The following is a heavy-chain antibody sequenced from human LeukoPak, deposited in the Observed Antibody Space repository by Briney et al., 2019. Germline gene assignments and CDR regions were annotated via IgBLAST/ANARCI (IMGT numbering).Heavy chain of an antibody. D-gene: IGHD2-21*01. CDR3: ARDREVMRHYYYYYMDV. V-gene: IGHV1-69*05. Sequence: SVKASCKASGGTFSSYAISWVRQAPGQGLEWLGRIIPIFGTANYAQKFQGRVTITTDESTSTAYMELSSLRSEDTAVYYCARDREVMRHYYYYYMDVWGKGTTVTVSS. CDR2: IIPIFGTA. CDR1: GGTFSSYA. J-gene: IGHJ6*03.